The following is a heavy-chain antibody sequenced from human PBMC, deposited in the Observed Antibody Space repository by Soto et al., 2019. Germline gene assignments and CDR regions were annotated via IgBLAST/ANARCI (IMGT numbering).Heavy chain of an antibody. D-gene: IGHD2-2*01. CDR2: IYYSGST. CDR3: ARDQLVTAAMTHGGMDV. CDR1: GDSISSYY. Sequence: SETLSLTCTVSGDSISSYYWSWIRQPPGKGLEWIGYIYYSGSTNYNPSLKSRVTMSVDTSKNQFSLKLSSVTAADTAVYYCARDQLVTAAMTHGGMDVWGKGTTVTVPS. V-gene: IGHV4-59*01. J-gene: IGHJ6*04.